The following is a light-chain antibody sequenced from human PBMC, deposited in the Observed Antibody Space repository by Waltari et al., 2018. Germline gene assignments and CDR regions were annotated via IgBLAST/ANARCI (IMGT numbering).Light chain of an antibody. CDR3: QQYNNWPRVT. CDR1: QSVSSN. CDR2: GAS. V-gene: IGKV3-15*01. Sequence: EIVMTQSPATLSVSPGERATLSCRASQSVSSNLAWYQQKPGQAPRLLLYGASTRATGIPARFSGSGSGTEFTLTISSLQSEDFAVYYCQQYNNWPRVTFGGGTKVEIK. J-gene: IGKJ4*01.